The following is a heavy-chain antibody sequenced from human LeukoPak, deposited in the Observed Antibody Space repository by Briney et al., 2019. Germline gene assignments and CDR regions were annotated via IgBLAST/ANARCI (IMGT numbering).Heavy chain of an antibody. CDR1: GFPFSTYW. CDR3: ARVGGNYDILTGYYDY. D-gene: IGHD3-9*01. V-gene: IGHV3-7*04. CDR2: INQDGSEE. J-gene: IGHJ4*02. Sequence: PGGSLRLSCAASGFPFSTYWMSGVRQAPGKGLEWVANINQDGSEEYYVDSVKGRFTISRDNAKNSLFLQMNSLRAGDTAVYYCARVGGNYDILTGYYDYWGQGTLVTVSS.